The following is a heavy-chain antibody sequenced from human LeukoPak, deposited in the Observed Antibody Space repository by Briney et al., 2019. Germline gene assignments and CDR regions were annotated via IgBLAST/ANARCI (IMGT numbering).Heavy chain of an antibody. CDR3: ARAESGTTVDY. CDR2: INHSGST. CDR1: GESFSGYY. D-gene: IGHD3-10*01. Sequence: SETLSLTCAVYGESFSGYYWSWIRQPPGKGLEWIGEINHSGSTNYNPSLKSRVTISVDTSKNQFSLKLSSVTAADTAVYYCARAESGTTVDYWGQGTLVTVSS. J-gene: IGHJ4*02. V-gene: IGHV4-34*01.